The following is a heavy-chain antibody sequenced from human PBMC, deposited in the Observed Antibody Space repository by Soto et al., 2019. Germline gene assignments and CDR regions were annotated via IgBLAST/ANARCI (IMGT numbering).Heavy chain of an antibody. CDR1: GGSFSGYY. D-gene: IGHD3-10*01. V-gene: IGHV4-34*01. Sequence: SETLSLTCAVYGGSFSGYYWSWIRQPPGKGLEWIGEINHSGSTNYNPSLKSRVTISVDTSKNQFSLKLSSVTAADTAVYYCARGQAGSYGPGTTSFDYCGQRTLVTVSS. J-gene: IGHJ4*01. CDR3: ARGQAGSYGPGTTSFDY. CDR2: INHSGST.